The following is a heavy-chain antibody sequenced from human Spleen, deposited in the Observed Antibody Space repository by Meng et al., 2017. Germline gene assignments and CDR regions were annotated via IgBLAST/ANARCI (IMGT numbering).Heavy chain of an antibody. D-gene: IGHD3-10*01. Sequence: SLNISCKGSGYNFTSYWNGWLRQLPGKGLEWMGIIYPGDSATRYSPSFPGQFIISANTSINTAYLLWSSLTASDAAMYYCARPPGSYSGFDNWGQGTMVTVSS. CDR1: GYNFTSYW. V-gene: IGHV5-51*01. CDR3: ARPPGSYSGFDN. CDR2: IYPGDSAT. J-gene: IGHJ3*02.